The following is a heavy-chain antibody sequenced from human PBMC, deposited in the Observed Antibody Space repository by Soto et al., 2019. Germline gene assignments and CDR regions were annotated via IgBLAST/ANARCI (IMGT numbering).Heavy chain of an antibody. CDR3: TTTGYSGTDL. CDR1: GFPFNNAW. D-gene: IGHD1-26*01. Sequence: HLVESGGGLVKPGGSLRLSCATSGFPFNNAWLSWVRQTPGKGLEWVGRIKNKADGGTTAYAEAVKGRFTISRDDSKNTLDLQMDSLKTEDTAVYYCTTTGYSGTDLWGQGTLVTVSS. CDR2: IKNKADGGTT. V-gene: IGHV3-15*01. J-gene: IGHJ4*02.